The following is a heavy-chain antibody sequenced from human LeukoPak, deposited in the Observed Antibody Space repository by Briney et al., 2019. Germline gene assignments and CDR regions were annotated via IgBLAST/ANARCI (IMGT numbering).Heavy chain of an antibody. V-gene: IGHV4-30-2*01. CDR2: IYHSGST. J-gene: IGHJ4*02. CDR1: GGSISSGGYY. D-gene: IGHD5-18*01. CDR3: ARADTAMISNY. Sequence: SQTLSLTCTVSGGSISSGGYYWSWIRQPPGKGLEWIGYIYHSGSTYYNPSLKSRVTISVDRSKNQFSLKLSSVTAADTAVYYCARADTAMISNYWGQGTLVTVSS.